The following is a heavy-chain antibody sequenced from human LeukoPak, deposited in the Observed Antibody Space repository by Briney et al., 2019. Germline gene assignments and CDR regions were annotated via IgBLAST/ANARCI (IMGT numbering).Heavy chain of an antibody. V-gene: IGHV4-39*02. J-gene: IGHJ4*02. CDR1: GGSISSSSYY. CDR2: IYYSGST. D-gene: IGHD6-19*01. Sequence: SETLSLTCTVSGGSISSSSYYWGWIRQPPGKGLEWIGSIYYSGSTYYNPSLKSRVTISVDTSKNQFSLKLSSVTAADTAVYYCAREVSVAGTLNDYWGQGTLVTVSS. CDR3: AREVSVAGTLNDY.